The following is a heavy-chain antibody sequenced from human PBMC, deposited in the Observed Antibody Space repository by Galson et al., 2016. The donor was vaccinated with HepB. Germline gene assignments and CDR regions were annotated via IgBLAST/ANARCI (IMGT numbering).Heavy chain of an antibody. CDR3: AKERIAGITLDRGVMTSRLADV. CDR1: GFTFNSYG. J-gene: IGHJ6*02. CDR2: INQDGSEK. D-gene: IGHD3-10*01. V-gene: IGHV3-7*01. Sequence: SLRLSCAASGFTFNSYGMSWVRQAPGKGLELAANINQDGSEKSYVDSAKGRFNISRDNSKNTLYLQMHSPRAEDTAVYYCAKERIAGITLDRGVMTSRLADVWGQGTTVTVSS.